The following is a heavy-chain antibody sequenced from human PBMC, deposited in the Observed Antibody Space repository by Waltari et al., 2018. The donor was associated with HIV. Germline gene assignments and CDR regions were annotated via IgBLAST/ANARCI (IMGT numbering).Heavy chain of an antibody. Sequence: EVQLVQSGAEVKKPGESLKISCKGSGYSFTSYWIGWVRQMPGKGLEWLGIMYTVDSDTRYSPSFQGQVTISAVKSIGTAYLQWSSLKASDTAMYYCARHSAGVYGSGSYDYWGQGTLVTVSS. D-gene: IGHD3-10*01. CDR3: ARHSAGVYGSGSYDY. CDR1: GYSFTSYW. V-gene: IGHV5-51*01. CDR2: MYTVDSDT. J-gene: IGHJ4*02.